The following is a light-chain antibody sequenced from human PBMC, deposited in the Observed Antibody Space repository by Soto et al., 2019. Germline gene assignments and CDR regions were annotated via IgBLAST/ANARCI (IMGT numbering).Light chain of an antibody. CDR3: CSYAGSYTFVL. CDR2: AVN. CDR1: RSDVGGYNY. J-gene: IGLJ2*01. Sequence: QSALTQPRSVSGSPGQSVTISCTGTRSDVGGYNYVSWYQQHPGKAPRLMIYAVNKWPSEVPDRFSGSKSGNTASLTISGLQAEDEADYYCCSYAGSYTFVLFGGGTKVTVL. V-gene: IGLV2-11*01.